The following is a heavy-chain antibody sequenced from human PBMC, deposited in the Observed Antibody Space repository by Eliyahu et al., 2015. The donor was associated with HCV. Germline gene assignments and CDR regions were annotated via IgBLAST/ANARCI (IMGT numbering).Heavy chain of an antibody. V-gene: IGHV3-30*18. CDR2: ISYDGSNK. CDR3: AKDQGDGYEFGAFDY. J-gene: IGHJ4*02. Sequence: QVQLVESGGGVVQPGXSLRXSCAAXAXTFSSYGXHGVRQAPGKGLEGVAVISYDGSNKYYADSVKGRFTISRDNSKNTLYLQMNSLRAEDTAVYYCAKDQGDGYEFGAFDYWGQGTLVTVSS. CDR1: AXTFSSYG. D-gene: IGHD5-24*01.